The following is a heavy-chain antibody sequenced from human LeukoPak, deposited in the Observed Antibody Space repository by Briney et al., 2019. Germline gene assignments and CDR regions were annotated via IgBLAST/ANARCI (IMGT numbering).Heavy chain of an antibody. CDR1: GGSISSYY. D-gene: IGHD4-17*01. J-gene: IGHJ5*02. CDR3: ARDSRYGDYNWFDP. V-gene: IGHV4-59*01. CDR2: IYYSGST. Sequence: PSETLPLTCTVSGGSISSYYWSWIRQPPGKGLEWIGYIYYSGSTNYNPSLKSRVTISSDTSKNQFSLKLSSVTAADTAVYYCARDSRYGDYNWFDPWGQGTLVTVSS.